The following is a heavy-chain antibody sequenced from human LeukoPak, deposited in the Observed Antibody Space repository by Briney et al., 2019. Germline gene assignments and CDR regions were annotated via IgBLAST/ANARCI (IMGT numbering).Heavy chain of an antibody. CDR2: IYYSGST. CDR3: ARHCGGEEYYYYYYMDV. CDR1: GGSISSSSYY. Sequence: KPSETLSLTCTVSGGSISSSSYYWGWIRQPPGKGLEWIGSIYYSGSTYYNPSLKSRVTISVDTSKNQFSLKLSSVTAADTAVYYCARHCGGEEYYYYYYMDVWGIGTPVPVSS. V-gene: IGHV4-39*01. J-gene: IGHJ6*03. D-gene: IGHD3-10*01.